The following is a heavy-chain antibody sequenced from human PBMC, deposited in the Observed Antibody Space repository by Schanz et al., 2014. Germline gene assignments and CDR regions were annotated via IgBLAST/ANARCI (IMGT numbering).Heavy chain of an antibody. D-gene: IGHD6-25*01. CDR3: ACTYSRSLSGYLAYYLRAGLGTVYTKDY. Sequence: ELKKPGASVKVSCTASGCTFSSYTISWVRQAPCHGLEWMGRIIPILGIAKYAQNFQGRVTMTAEKSTSTAYMELTSLRSEETAVYYCACTYSRSLSGYLAYYLRAGLGTVYTKDY. CDR2: IIPILGIA. CDR1: GCTFSSYT. J-gene: IGHJ4*01. V-gene: IGHV1-69*02.